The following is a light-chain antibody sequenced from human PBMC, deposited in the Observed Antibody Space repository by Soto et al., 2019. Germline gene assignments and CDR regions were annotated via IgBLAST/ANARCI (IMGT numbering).Light chain of an antibody. J-gene: IGKJ2*01. CDR1: QSVSSSY. CDR2: GAS. CDR3: HRYGRSPYT. Sequence: EIVLTQSPGTLSLSPGERATLSCRASQSVSSSYLAWYQQKPGQAPRLLIYGASSRATGIPDRFSGSGSGTDFTLPISRLEPEDCAVYHCHRYGRSPYTFGQGTKLEIK. V-gene: IGKV3-20*01.